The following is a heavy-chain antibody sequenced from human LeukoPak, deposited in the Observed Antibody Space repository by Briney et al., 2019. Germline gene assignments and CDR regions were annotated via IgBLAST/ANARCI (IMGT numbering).Heavy chain of an antibody. Sequence: GGSLRLSCAASGFTFSSYWMIWVRQAPGKGLEWVANIKEDGSAEYYVDSVKGRFTISRDNAKNSLYLQMKTVRAEDTALYYCARGVLTGIDYMDVWGKGTTVTVSS. D-gene: IGHD1-20*01. CDR1: GFTFSSYW. V-gene: IGHV3-7*01. CDR2: IKEDGSAE. J-gene: IGHJ6*03. CDR3: ARGVLTGIDYMDV.